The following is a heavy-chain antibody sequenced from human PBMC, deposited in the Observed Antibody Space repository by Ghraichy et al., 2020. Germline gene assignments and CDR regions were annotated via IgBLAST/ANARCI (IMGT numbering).Heavy chain of an antibody. D-gene: IGHD1-1*01. CDR2: IKEDGSET. CDR1: GITFSNFW. J-gene: IGHJ3*02. V-gene: IGHV3-7*01. CDR3: ARYGPTATLDI. Sequence: LSLTCAASGITFSNFWMSWVRQAPGKGPEWVANIKEDGSETYYVDSVKGRFTISRDNAKNSLNLQMNSLRAEDTAVYYCARYGPTATLDIWGQGTMVTVSS.